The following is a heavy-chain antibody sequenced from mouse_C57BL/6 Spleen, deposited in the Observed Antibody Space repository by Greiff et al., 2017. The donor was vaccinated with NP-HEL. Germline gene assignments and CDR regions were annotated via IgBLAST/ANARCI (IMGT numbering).Heavy chain of an antibody. J-gene: IGHJ4*01. Sequence: EVKVVESGGGLVKPGGSLKLSCAASGFTFSDYGMHWVRQAPEKGLEWVAYISSGSSTIYYADTVKGRFTISRDNAKNTLFLQMTSLRSEDTAMYYCARYPPSYAMDYWGQGTSVTVSS. CDR1: GFTFSDYG. CDR2: ISSGSSTI. V-gene: IGHV5-17*01. CDR3: ARYPPSYAMDY.